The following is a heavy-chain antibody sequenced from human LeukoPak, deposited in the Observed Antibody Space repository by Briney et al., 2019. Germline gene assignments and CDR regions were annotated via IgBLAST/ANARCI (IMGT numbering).Heavy chain of an antibody. J-gene: IGHJ4*02. Sequence: GGSLRLSCAASGFTLSNAWMSWVRQAPGKGLEWVGRIKSKTDGGTTDYAAPVKGRFTISRDDSKNTLYLQMNSLKTEDTAVYYCCVGDFWSGYPSWGQGTLVTVSS. CDR1: GFTLSNAW. CDR3: CVGDFWSGYPS. V-gene: IGHV3-15*01. D-gene: IGHD3-3*01. CDR2: IKSKTDGGTT.